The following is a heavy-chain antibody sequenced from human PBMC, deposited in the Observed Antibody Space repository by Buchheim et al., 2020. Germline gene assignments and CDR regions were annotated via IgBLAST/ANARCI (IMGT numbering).Heavy chain of an antibody. CDR2: INPIGGST. Sequence: QVQLVQSGAEVKKPGASVKVSCKASGYTFTSYSMHWVRQAPGQGLEWMGMINPIGGSTSYAQRFQGRVTMTRDTSTITVYMELSSLRAGDTAVYYCARDVVGITSVLDYWGQG. V-gene: IGHV1-46*03. CDR3: ARDVVGITSVLDY. J-gene: IGHJ4*02. D-gene: IGHD3-22*01. CDR1: GYTFTSYS.